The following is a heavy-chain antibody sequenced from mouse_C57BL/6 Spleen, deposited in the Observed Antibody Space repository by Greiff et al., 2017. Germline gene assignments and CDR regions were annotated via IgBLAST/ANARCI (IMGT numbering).Heavy chain of an antibody. CDR3: TRRNYYARDY. CDR2: INPYNGGT. V-gene: IGHV1-19*01. J-gene: IGHJ4*01. CDR1: GYTFTDYY. Sequence: EVQLQQSGPVLVKPGASVKMSCKASGYTFTDYYMNWVKQSHGKSLEWIGVINPYNGGTSYNQKFKGKATLTVDKSSSTAYMELNSLTSEDSAVYYCTRRNYYARDYWGQGTSVTVSS.